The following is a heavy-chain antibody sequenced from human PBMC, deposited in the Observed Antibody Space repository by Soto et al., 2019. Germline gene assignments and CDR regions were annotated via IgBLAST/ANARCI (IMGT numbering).Heavy chain of an antibody. D-gene: IGHD2-15*01. CDR1: GFTFSSYG. CDR2: IWYDGSNK. J-gene: IGHJ3*02. V-gene: IGHV3-33*01. CDR3: ARDYRMVAWLGAFDI. Sequence: PGGSLRLSCAASGFTFSSYGMHWVRQAPGKGLEWVTAIWYDGSNKYYADSVKGRFTISRDNSKNTLYLQMNSLRAEDTAVYYCARDYRMVAWLGAFDIWGHGTMVTVSS.